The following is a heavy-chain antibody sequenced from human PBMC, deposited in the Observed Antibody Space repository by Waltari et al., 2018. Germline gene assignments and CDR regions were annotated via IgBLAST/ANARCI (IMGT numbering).Heavy chain of an antibody. CDR3: TRGDGYTGFDY. D-gene: IGHD5-12*01. J-gene: IGHJ4*02. Sequence: VQLVQSGAEVKKPGESLKISCKGSGYSFTSYWIGWVRQMPGKGLEWMGRTYYRSKWYNDYAVSVKSRITINPDTSRNQFSLQLNSVISEDTAVYYCTRGDGYTGFDYWGQGTLVTVSS. CDR2: TYYRSKWYN. CDR1: GYSFTSYW. V-gene: IGHV6-1*01.